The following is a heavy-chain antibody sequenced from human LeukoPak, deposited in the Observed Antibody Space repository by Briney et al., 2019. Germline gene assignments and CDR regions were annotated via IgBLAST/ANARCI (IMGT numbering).Heavy chain of an antibody. D-gene: IGHD6-13*01. J-gene: IGHJ6*03. V-gene: IGHV4-4*02. CDR2: INHSGST. CDR1: GGSISSSNW. CDR3: ARGRIAAAGTHYYYMDV. Sequence: SETLSLTCAVSGGSISSSNWWSWVRQPPGKGLEWIGEINHSGSTNYNPSLKSRVTILVDTSKNQFSLKLSFVTAADTAVYYCARGRIAAAGTHYYYMDVWGKGTTVTVSS.